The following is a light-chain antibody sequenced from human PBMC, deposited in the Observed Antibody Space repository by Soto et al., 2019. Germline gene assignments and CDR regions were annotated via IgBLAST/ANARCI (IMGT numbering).Light chain of an antibody. CDR1: SSDVGGYNH. CDR3: CSYTSLSTVV. CDR2: AVS. J-gene: IGLJ2*01. Sequence: QSVLTQPASVSGSPGQSITISCTGTSSDVGGYNHVSWYQHSPGKAPKLILFAVSDRPSGVSHRFSGSKSGNTASLTISGLQADDVADYYCCSYTSLSTVVFGGGTKVTVL. V-gene: IGLV2-14*01.